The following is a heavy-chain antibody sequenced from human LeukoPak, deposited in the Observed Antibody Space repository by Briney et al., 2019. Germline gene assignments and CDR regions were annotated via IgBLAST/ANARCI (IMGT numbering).Heavy chain of an antibody. CDR2: IYYSGST. CDR3: ARELVWYYGSGSYPNWFDP. Sequence: LRLSCAASGFIFSDYYMSWIRQPPGKGLEWIGYIYYSGSTNYNPSLKSRVTISVDTSKNQFSLKLSSVTAADTAVYYCARELVWYYGSGSYPNWFDPWGQGTLVTVSS. V-gene: IGHV4-59*01. J-gene: IGHJ5*02. CDR1: GFIFSDYY. D-gene: IGHD3-10*01.